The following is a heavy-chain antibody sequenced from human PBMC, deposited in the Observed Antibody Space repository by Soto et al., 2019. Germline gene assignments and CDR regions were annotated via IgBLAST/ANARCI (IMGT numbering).Heavy chain of an antibody. CDR1: GGSITTYY. Sequence: SETLSLTCTVSGGSITTYYWNWIRQPAGKRLEWIGRIYTSGYTSYNSNPSLKSRVTMSIDTSNSQFSLKLTSVTAADTAVYYCARVPRRRYSLYSGIMDVWGQGSTVTVSS. D-gene: IGHD5-18*01. V-gene: IGHV4-4*07. CDR3: ARVPRRRYSLYSGIMDV. CDR2: IYTSGYTSY. J-gene: IGHJ6*02.